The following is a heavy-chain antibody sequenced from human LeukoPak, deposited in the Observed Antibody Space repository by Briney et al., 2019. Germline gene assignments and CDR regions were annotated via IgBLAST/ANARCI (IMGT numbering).Heavy chain of an antibody. CDR3: ARGSSSGYLYYFDY. J-gene: IGHJ4*02. CDR2: IYTSGGT. V-gene: IGHV4-4*07. D-gene: IGHD3-22*01. Sequence: NPSETLSLTCTVSGGSISNYYWTWIRQPAGKGLECIGRIYTSGGTNYNPSLKSRVTMSVDTSKNQFSLKLSSVTAADTAMYYCARGSSSGYLYYFDYWGQGTLVTVSS. CDR1: GGSISNYY.